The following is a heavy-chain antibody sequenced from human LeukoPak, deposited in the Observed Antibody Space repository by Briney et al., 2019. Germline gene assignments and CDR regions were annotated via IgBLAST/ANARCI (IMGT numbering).Heavy chain of an antibody. CDR2: ISGSGGST. V-gene: IGHV3-23*01. J-gene: IGHJ6*03. D-gene: IGHD6-19*01. Sequence: GGSLRLSCAASGFTFSSYAMSWVRQAPGKGLEWVSAISGSGGSTYYADSVKGRFTISRDNSKNTLYLQMNSLRAEDTAVYYCAKVDRWLDHYYYYYHMDVWGKGTTATVSS. CDR1: GFTFSSYA. CDR3: AKVDRWLDHYYYYYHMDV.